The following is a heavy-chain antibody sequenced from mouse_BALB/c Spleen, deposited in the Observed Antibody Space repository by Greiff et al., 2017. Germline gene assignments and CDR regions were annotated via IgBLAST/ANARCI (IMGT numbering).Heavy chain of an antibody. CDR2: ISSGSSTI. V-gene: IGHV5-17*02. J-gene: IGHJ2*01. D-gene: IGHD2-4*01. Sequence: EVQGVESGGGLVQPGGSRKLSCAASGFTFSSFGMHWVRQAPEKGLEWVAYISSGSSTIYYADTVKGRFTISRDNPKNTLFLQMTSLRSEDTAMYYCARSMITPYYFDYWGQGTTLTVSS. CDR3: ARSMITPYYFDY. CDR1: GFTFSSFG.